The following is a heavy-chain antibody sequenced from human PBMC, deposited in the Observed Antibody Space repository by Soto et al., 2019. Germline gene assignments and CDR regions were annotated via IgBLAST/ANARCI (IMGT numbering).Heavy chain of an antibody. CDR3: ASGWFGEFVYYFDY. CDR1: GYTLTSYG. J-gene: IGHJ4*02. D-gene: IGHD3-10*01. CDR2: ISVYNGNT. V-gene: IGHV1-18*01. Sequence: EASVKVSCKASGYTLTSYGISWVRQALGQGLEWMGWISVYNGNTNYAQKLQGRVTMTTDTSTSTAYMELRSLRSDDTAVYYCASGWFGEFVYYFDYWGQGTLVTVSS.